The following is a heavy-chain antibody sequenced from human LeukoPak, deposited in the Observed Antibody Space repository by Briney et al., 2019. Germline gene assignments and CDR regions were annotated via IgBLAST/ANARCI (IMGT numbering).Heavy chain of an antibody. J-gene: IGHJ4*02. CDR2: ISWNSGSI. V-gene: IGHV3-9*03. CDR1: GFTFDDYA. Sequence: GGSLRLSCAASGFTFDDYAMNWVRHAPGKGLEWVSGISWNSGSIVYADSVKGRFTISRDNAKNSLYLQMSSLRAEDMALYYCAKDRVFRGSGWSFFDYWGQGTLVTVSS. D-gene: IGHD6-19*01. CDR3: AKDRVFRGSGWSFFDY.